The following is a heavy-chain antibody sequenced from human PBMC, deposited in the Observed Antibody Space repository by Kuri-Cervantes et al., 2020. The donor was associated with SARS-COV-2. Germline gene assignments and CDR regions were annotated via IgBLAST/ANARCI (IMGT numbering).Heavy chain of an antibody. CDR1: GYTFTSYG. D-gene: IGHD1-26*01. CDR2: ISAYNGNT. V-gene: IGHV1-18*01. CDR3: ARSELLNDAFDI. Sequence: ASVNVSCKASGYTFTSYGISWVRQAPGQGREWMGWISAYNGNTNYAQKLQGRVTMTTDTSTSTAYMELRSLRSDDTAVYYCARSELLNDAFDIWGQGTMVTVSS. J-gene: IGHJ3*02.